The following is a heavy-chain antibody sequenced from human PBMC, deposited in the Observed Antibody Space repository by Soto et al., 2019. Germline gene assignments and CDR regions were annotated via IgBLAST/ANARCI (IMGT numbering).Heavy chain of an antibody. Sequence: GGSLRLSCAASGFTFSSYAMSWVRQAPGKGLEWVSAISGSGGSTYYADSVKGRFTISRDNSKNTLYLQMNSLRAEDMDVYYCAKDSSPGYYYDGMDVWGQGTTVTVSS. CDR1: GFTFSSYA. CDR3: AKDSSPGYYYDGMDV. V-gene: IGHV3-23*01. CDR2: ISGSGGST. J-gene: IGHJ6*02. D-gene: IGHD2-2*01.